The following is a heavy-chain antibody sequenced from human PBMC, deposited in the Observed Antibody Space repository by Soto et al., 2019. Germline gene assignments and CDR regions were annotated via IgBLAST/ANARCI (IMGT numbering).Heavy chain of an antibody. CDR2: ISLYSDGT. CDR1: GYTFSNYG. CDR3: ARVVPGAEAWFGP. D-gene: IGHD2-2*01. V-gene: IGHV1-18*01. Sequence: QVQLVQSGGEVKRPGASVKVSCKTSGYTFSNYGITWVRPAPGQPLEWLGWISLYSDGTNYAQKFQVRVSMTTDTSTTTAYMELRSLRSDDTAVYYCARVVPGAEAWFGPWGQGNLVTVSS. J-gene: IGHJ5*02.